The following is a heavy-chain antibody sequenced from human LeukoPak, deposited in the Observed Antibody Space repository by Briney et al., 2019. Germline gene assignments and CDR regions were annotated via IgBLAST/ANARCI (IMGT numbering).Heavy chain of an antibody. J-gene: IGHJ4*02. CDR1: GGSISAYY. Sequence: SETLSLTCTVSGGSISAYYWSWIRQPPGKGLEWIGYIYASGSTNYKPSLRSRATISVDTSKNQFSLNLTSVTAADTAVYYCARFGSSGWYEVSPFDYWGQGTLVTVSS. V-gene: IGHV4-59*01. CDR3: ARFGSSGWYEVSPFDY. D-gene: IGHD6-19*01. CDR2: IYASGST.